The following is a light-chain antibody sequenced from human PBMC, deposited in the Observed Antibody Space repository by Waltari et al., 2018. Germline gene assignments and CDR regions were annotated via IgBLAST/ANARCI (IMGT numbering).Light chain of an antibody. Sequence: DIQMTQSQSSLSASVGHGVTLTCRASQSISSYLNWYQQKPGKAPKLLIYAASSLQSGVPSRFSGSGSGTDFTLTISSLQPEDFATYYCQQSYSTPRTFGGGTKVEIK. V-gene: IGKV1-39*01. CDR2: AAS. CDR3: QQSYSTPRT. J-gene: IGKJ4*01. CDR1: QSISSY.